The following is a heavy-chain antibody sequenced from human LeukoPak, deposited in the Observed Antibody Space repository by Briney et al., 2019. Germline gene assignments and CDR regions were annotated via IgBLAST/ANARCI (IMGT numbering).Heavy chain of an antibody. V-gene: IGHV3-23*01. Sequence: PGGSLRLSCAASGFTFSSYAMSWVRQAPGKGLEWVSAISGSGGSTYYADSVKGRFTISRDNSKNTLYLQMNRLRAEDTAVYYCAKSRGRGNSSGYYRGAFDIWGQGTMVTVSS. J-gene: IGHJ3*02. D-gene: IGHD3-22*01. CDR3: AKSRGRGNSSGYYRGAFDI. CDR2: ISGSGGST. CDR1: GFTFSSYA.